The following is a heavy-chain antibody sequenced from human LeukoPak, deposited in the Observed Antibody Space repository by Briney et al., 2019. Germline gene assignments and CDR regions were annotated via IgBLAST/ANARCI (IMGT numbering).Heavy chain of an antibody. J-gene: IGHJ4*02. D-gene: IGHD6-19*01. CDR3: ASGEQWLEEGGGSFDY. V-gene: IGHV3-7*01. CDR1: GFTFSSYW. Sequence: PGGSLRLSCAASGFTFSSYWMSWVREAPGKGLEWVAHIKQDGSEKYYVDSVKGRFTISRDNAKNSLYLQMNSLRAEDTAVYYCASGEQWLEEGGGSFDYWGQGTLVTVSS. CDR2: IKQDGSEK.